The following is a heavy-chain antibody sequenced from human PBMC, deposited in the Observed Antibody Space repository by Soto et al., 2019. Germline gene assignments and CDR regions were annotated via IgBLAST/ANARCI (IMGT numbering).Heavy chain of an antibody. V-gene: IGHV1-69*13. Sequence: ASVKVSCKASGGTFSSYAISWVRQAPGQGLEWMGGIIPIFGTANYAQRFQGRVTITADESTSTAYMELSSLRSEDTAVYYCAGPPELTRIYYYYGMDVWGQGTTVTVSS. CDR3: AGPPELTRIYYYYGMDV. CDR2: IIPIFGTA. D-gene: IGHD1-7*01. J-gene: IGHJ6*02. CDR1: GGTFSSYA.